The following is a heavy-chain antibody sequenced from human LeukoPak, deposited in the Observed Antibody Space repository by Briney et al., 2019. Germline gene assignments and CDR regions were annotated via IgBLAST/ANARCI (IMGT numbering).Heavy chain of an antibody. V-gene: IGHV3-23*01. CDR1: GFYFTDYA. CDR3: ARGSTSTALGWVY. Sequence: GGSLRLSCAASGFYFTDYAMSWARQAPGKGLEWLSAVSGNGDTKDYVDSVKGRFTISRDNSRNTVHLQIDNLRTEDTAVYYCARGSTSTALGWVYWGHGTPVTVSS. J-gene: IGHJ4*01. CDR2: VSGNGDTK. D-gene: IGHD2-21*02.